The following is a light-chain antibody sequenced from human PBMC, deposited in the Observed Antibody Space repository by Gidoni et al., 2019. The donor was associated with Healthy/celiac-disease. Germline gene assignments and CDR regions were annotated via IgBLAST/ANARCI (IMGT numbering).Light chain of an antibody. J-gene: IGLJ1*01. CDR2: GNS. CDR1: SSNIGAGYD. CDR3: QSYDSSLSGSYV. Sequence: QSVLTQPPSVSASPGQRVTISCTVSSSNIGAGYDVHWYQQLPGTAPKLLIDGNSNRPSGVPDRFSGSKSGTSASLAITGLQAEDEADYYCQSYDSSLSGSYVFGTGTKVTVL. V-gene: IGLV1-40*01.